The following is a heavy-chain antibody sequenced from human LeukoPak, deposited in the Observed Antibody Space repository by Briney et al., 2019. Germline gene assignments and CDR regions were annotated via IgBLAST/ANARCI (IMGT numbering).Heavy chain of an antibody. J-gene: IGHJ5*02. D-gene: IGHD3-3*01. V-gene: IGHV1-18*01. CDR3: ARDVPPQDYDFWSGSWFDP. CDR2: ISAYNGNT. CDR1: GYTFTSYG. Sequence: PGASVKVSCKASGYTFTSYGISWVRQAPGQGLEWMGWISAYNGNTNYAQKLQGRVTMTTDTSTSTAYMELRSLRSDDTAVYYCARDVPPQDYDFWSGSWFDPWGQGTLVTVSS.